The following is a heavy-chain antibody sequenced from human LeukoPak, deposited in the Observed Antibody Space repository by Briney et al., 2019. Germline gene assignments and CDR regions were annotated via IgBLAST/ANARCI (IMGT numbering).Heavy chain of an antibody. J-gene: IGHJ4*02. Sequence: GASVKVSCKASGYTFTSYGITWVRQAPGQGLEWMGWISAYNGLTNSAQNLQGRVTMTTDTSTSTAYMELRNLRSDDTAVYFCARRQVCRGGNCYAYYFDYWGQGTLVTVSS. CDR1: GYTFTSYG. CDR2: ISAYNGLT. CDR3: ARRQVCRGGNCYAYYFDY. V-gene: IGHV1-18*01. D-gene: IGHD2-15*01.